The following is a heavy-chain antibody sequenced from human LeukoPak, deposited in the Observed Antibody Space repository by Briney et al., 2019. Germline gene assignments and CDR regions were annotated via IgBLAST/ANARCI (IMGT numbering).Heavy chain of an antibody. J-gene: IGHJ4*02. CDR2: INPNSGDT. CDR1: GYTFSGSY. V-gene: IGHV1-2*06. CDR3: ARVFDDSSGYLGY. D-gene: IGHD3-22*01. Sequence: ASVKVSCKASGYTFSGSYIHWVRQAPGQGLEWMGRINPNSGDTNFAQTFQGRVTMTRDTSITTAYMELSSLRSEDMAVYYCARVFDDSSGYLGYWGQGTLVTVSS.